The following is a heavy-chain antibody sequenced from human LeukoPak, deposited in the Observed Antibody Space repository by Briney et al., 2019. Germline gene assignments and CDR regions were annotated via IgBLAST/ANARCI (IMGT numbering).Heavy chain of an antibody. D-gene: IGHD2-2*01. CDR1: GFTVSSNY. CDR3: ARDGGSGVPAGDYYYYGMDV. CDR2: IYSGGGT. J-gene: IGHJ6*02. V-gene: IGHV3-53*01. Sequence: PGGSLRLSCAASGFTVSSNYMSWVRQAPGKGLEWVSLIYSGGGTNYADSVKGRFTVSRDNSKNTLYLQMNSLRAEDTAIYYCARDGGSGVPAGDYYYYGMDVWGQGTTVTVSS.